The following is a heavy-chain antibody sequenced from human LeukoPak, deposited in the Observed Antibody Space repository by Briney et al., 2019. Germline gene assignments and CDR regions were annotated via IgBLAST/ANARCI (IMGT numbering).Heavy chain of an antibody. J-gene: IGHJ4*02. CDR2: ISYDGSNK. Sequence: PGRSLRLSCAASGFTFSSYGMHWVRQAPGKGLEWVAVISYDGSNKYYADSVKGRFTISRDNSKNTLYLQMNSLRAEDTAVYYCAETCSGGSCYSADYWGQGTLVTVSS. CDR1: GFTFSSYG. D-gene: IGHD2-15*01. V-gene: IGHV3-30*03. CDR3: AETCSGGSCYSADY.